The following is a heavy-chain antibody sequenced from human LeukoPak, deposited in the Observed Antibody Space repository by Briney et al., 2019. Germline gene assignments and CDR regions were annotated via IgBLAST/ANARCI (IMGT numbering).Heavy chain of an antibody. CDR3: ARSNSDWGPALFDF. CDR2: IYKDDKT. CDR1: GFTVSSNY. D-gene: IGHD3-9*01. J-gene: IGHJ4*02. Sequence: PGGSLRLSCAASGFTVSSNYMSWVRQAPGKGLEWVSIIYKDDKTYYADSVEARFTISRDSSKNTLYLQMNSLRADDTAVYYCARSNSDWGPALFDFWGQGTLVTVSA. V-gene: IGHV3-53*01.